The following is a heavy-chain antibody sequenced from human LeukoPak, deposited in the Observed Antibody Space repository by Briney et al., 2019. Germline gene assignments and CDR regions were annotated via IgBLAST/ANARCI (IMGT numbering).Heavy chain of an antibody. CDR3: ARVHSSGQD. J-gene: IGHJ4*02. V-gene: IGHV1-8*01. CDR2: MNPNSGNT. CDR1: GYTFSGYD. D-gene: IGHD3-22*01. Sequence: GASVKVSCKASGYTFSGYDIHWVRQATGQGLEWMGWMNPNSGNTAYAQNFRGRVTMTRDTSITTAYMELNSLRSEDTAVHYCARVHSSGQDWGQGTLVTVSS.